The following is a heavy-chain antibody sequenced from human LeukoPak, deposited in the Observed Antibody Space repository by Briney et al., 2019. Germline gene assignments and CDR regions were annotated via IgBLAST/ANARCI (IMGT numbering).Heavy chain of an antibody. CDR2: ISSSSSYI. V-gene: IGHV3-21*01. J-gene: IGHJ4*02. Sequence: GGSLRLSCAASRFTFSSYSMNWVRQAPGKGLEWVSSISSSSSYIYYADSVKGRFTISRDNAKNSLYLQMNSLRAEDTAVYYCAREPNYDFWSGYYTKVDYFEYWGQGTLVTVSS. CDR1: RFTFSSYS. D-gene: IGHD3-3*01. CDR3: AREPNYDFWSGYYTKVDYFEY.